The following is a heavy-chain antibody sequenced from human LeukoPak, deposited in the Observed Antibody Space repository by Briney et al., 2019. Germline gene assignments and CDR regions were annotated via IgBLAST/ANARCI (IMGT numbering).Heavy chain of an antibody. CDR1: GYTFSNYF. Sequence: ASVKISCKASGYTFSNYFLYWVRQAPGQGLEWMGIINRSAGSTSYAQKFQGRVTMTRDTSTSTVYMQLSSLRSEDTAVYYCARAYYYDSSGYYPGGDYWGQGTLVTVSS. D-gene: IGHD3-22*01. CDR3: ARAYYYDSSGYYPGGDY. V-gene: IGHV1-46*01. CDR2: INRSAGST. J-gene: IGHJ4*02.